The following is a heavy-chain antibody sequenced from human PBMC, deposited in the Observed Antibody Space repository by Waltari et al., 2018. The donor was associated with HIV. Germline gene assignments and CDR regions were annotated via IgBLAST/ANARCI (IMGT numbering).Heavy chain of an antibody. D-gene: IGHD3-3*01. J-gene: IGHJ5*02. CDR3: ARGYDFGSGTGWFDP. CDR2: LSPMSGTG. Sequence: QVQLVQSGAEVKRPGSSVKVSCKASGGTFSSYAISWVRQAPGQGLKWRGGLSPMSGTGNYAQRFQGSVTITADESTSTVYMELSSLRSEDTAVYYCARGYDFGSGTGWFDPWGQGTLVTVSS. V-gene: IGHV1-69*12. CDR1: GGTFSSYA.